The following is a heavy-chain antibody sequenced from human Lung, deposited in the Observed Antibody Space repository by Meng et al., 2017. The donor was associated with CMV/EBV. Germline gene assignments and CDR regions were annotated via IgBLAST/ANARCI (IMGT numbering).Heavy chain of an antibody. CDR3: ASYLGHCNPGVCQPQYHGFDV. CDR2: IGRDGSDK. D-gene: IGHD2-8*01. J-gene: IGHJ6*02. CDR1: GFTCSGYW. Sequence: EPXKISXAASGFTCSGYWMNWVRQAPGKGLEWVANIGRDGSDKYYVDSVKGRFTISRDNTRNSIHLQMNSLKAEDTAVYYCASYLGHCNPGVCQPQYHGFDVWGQGTTVTVSS. V-gene: IGHV3-7*01.